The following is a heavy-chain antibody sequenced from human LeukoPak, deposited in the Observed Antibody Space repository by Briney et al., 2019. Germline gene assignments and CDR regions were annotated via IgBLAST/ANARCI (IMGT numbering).Heavy chain of an antibody. CDR2: IYYSGST. CDR3: ARDDYGSYGGPYGMDV. Sequence: PSQTLSLTCTVSGGSISSGGYYWGWIRQPPGKGLEWIGSIYYSGSTYYNPSLKSRVTISVDTPKNQFSLKLSSVTAADTAVYYCARDDYGSYGGPYGMDVWGQGTTVTVSS. CDR1: GGSISSGGYY. D-gene: IGHD1-26*01. V-gene: IGHV4-39*07. J-gene: IGHJ6*02.